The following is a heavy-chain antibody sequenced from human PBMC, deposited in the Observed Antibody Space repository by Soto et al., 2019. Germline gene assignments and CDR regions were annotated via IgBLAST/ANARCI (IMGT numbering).Heavy chain of an antibody. CDR1: GDVFRSYG. D-gene: IGHD2-8*01. J-gene: IGHJ6*02. V-gene: IGHV1-69*13. CDR3: ARVRCFNGLCHTADYGMDV. Sequence: SVKVSCKASGDVFRSYGINWVRQAPGQGLEWMGGIIPISGTTNYAQKFQGGVAITADESTDTVYMELSRLRSEDTAVYFCARVRCFNGLCHTADYGMDVWGQGATVTVSS. CDR2: IIPISGTT.